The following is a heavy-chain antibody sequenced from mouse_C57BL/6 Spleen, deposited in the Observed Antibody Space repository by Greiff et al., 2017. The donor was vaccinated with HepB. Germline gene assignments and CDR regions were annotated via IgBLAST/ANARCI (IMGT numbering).Heavy chain of an antibody. J-gene: IGHJ4*01. CDR2: IDPETGGT. CDR1: GYTFTDYE. V-gene: IGHV1-15*01. Sequence: QVHVKQSGAELVRPGASVTLSCKASGYTFTDYEMHWVKKTPVHGLEWIGAIDPETGGTAYNQKFKGKAILTADKSSSTAYMELRSLTSEDSAVYYCTRNFGMDYWGQGTSVTVSS. CDR3: TRNFGMDY.